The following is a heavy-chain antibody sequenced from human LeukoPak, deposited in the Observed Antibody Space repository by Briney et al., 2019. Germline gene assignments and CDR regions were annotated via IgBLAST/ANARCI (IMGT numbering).Heavy chain of an antibody. CDR2: IKSKTDGGTT. CDR3: ARGAQPRIFDY. V-gene: IGHV3-15*01. Sequence: GGSLRLSCAASGFTFSNAWMSWVRQAPGKGLEWVGRIKSKTDGGTTDYAAPVKGRFTISRDDSKNTLYLQMNSLRAEDTAVYYCARGAQPRIFDYWGQGTLVTVSS. CDR1: GFTFSNAW. J-gene: IGHJ4*02. D-gene: IGHD1-14*01.